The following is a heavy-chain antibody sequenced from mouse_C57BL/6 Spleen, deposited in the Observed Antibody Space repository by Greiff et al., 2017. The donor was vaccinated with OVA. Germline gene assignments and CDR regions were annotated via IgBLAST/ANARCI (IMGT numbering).Heavy chain of an antibody. V-gene: IGHV1-76*01. J-gene: IGHJ3*01. CDR1: GYTFTDYY. CDR2: IYPGSGNT. Sequence: QVQLQQSGAELVRPGASVKLSCKASGYTFTDYYINWVKQRPGQGLEWIARIYPGSGNTYYNEKFKGKATLTAEKSSSTAYMQLSSLTSEDSAVYFCASGYEAWFAYWGQGTLVTVSA. D-gene: IGHD2-3*01. CDR3: ASGYEAWFAY.